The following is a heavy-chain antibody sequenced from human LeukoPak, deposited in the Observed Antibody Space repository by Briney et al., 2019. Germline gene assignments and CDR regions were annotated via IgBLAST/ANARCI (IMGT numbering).Heavy chain of an antibody. CDR2: IKEDGSDK. CDR1: GFTFSSYW. CDR3: ARGDQAFDY. Sequence: GGSLRLSCAASGFTFSSYWMSWVRQAPGKGLEWVAKIKEDGSDKYYVDSVKGRFTISRDNAKNSLYLQMNSLRGEDTAVYYCARGDQAFDYWGQGTLVTVSS. D-gene: IGHD2-2*01. J-gene: IGHJ4*02. V-gene: IGHV3-7*04.